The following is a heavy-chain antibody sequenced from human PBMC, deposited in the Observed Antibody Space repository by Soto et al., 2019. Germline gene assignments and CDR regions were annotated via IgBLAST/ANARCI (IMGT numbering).Heavy chain of an antibody. D-gene: IGHD3-22*01. CDR1: GSPISSYY. CDR3: ARWYYDSSGYPDSDY. CDR2: VYYTGTT. V-gene: IGHV4-59*08. J-gene: IGHJ4*02. Sequence: SETLSLTCTVSGSPISSYYWSWFRQPPGQGLEWVGYVYYTGTTTYSPSLKSRVTISVDASKSQFSLNLRSVTAADTAVYYCARWYYDSSGYPDSDYWGQGTLVTAPQ.